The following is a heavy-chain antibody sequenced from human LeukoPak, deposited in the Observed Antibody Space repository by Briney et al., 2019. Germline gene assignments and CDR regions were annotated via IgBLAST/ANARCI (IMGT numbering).Heavy chain of an antibody. V-gene: IGHV3-11*04. J-gene: IGHJ3*01. CDR2: VTNSGLTK. D-gene: IGHD3/OR15-3a*01. CDR1: GFTFNNYY. CDR3: ARALTTDWLHYAFDF. Sequence: GGSLRLSCAASGFTFNNYYMSWIRQAPGKGLEWLSYVTNSGLTKYYAASVRGRFTISRDNAKNSVYLQMNSLTVEDTAAYYCARALTTDWLHYAFDFWGQGTVVTVSS.